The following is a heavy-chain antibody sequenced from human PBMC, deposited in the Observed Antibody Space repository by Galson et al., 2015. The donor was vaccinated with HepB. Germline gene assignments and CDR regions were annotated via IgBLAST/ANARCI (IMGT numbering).Heavy chain of an antibody. CDR1: GFTFSSYA. V-gene: IGHV3-30-3*01. CDR2: ISYDGSNK. J-gene: IGHJ4*02. D-gene: IGHD6-19*01. Sequence: SLRLSCAASGFTFSSYAMHWVRQAPGKGLEWVAVISYDGSNKYYADSVKGRFTISRDNSKNTLYLQMNSLRAEDTAVYYCARDGLYSSGWYGGVDYWGQGTLVTVSS. CDR3: ARDGLYSSGWYGGVDY.